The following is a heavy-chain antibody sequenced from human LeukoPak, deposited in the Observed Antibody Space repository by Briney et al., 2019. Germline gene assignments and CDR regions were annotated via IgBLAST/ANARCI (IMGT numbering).Heavy chain of an antibody. CDR3: ARPPTPEYDFWSDY. CDR2: IIPILGIA. CDR1: GGTFSSHA. J-gene: IGHJ4*02. D-gene: IGHD3-3*01. Sequence: SVKVSCKASGGTFSSHAIRWVRQAPGQGLEWMGRIIPILGIANYAQKFQGRVTITADKSTSTAYMELSSLRSEDTAVYYCARPPTPEYDFWSDYWGQGTLVTVSS. V-gene: IGHV1-69*04.